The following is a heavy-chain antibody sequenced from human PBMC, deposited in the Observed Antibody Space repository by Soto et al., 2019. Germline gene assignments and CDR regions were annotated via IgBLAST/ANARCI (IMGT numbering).Heavy chain of an antibody. J-gene: IGHJ4*02. CDR1: GYTFTSYG. D-gene: IGHD3-22*01. V-gene: IGHV1-18*03. Sequence: QVQLVQSGAEVKKPGASVKVSCKASGYTFTSYGISWVRQAPGQGLEWMGWISAYNGNTNYAQKLQGRVTMTTDTSTSTAYMELRSLRSDDMAVYYCARTPLASSTYYYDSSGYYLFDYWGQGTLVTVSS. CDR3: ARTPLASSTYYYDSSGYYLFDY. CDR2: ISAYNGNT.